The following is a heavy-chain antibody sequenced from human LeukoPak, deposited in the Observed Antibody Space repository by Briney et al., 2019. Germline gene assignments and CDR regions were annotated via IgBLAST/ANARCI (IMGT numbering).Heavy chain of an antibody. CDR2: IKQDGSEK. CDR1: GFTFSSCS. V-gene: IGHV3-7*04. Sequence: GGSLRLSCAASGFTFSSCSMNWVRQAPGKGLEWVANIKQDGSEKYYVDSVKGRFTISRDNAKNSLYLQMNSLRAEDTAVFYCARDGTYTDYDPDFDIWGQGTLVTVSS. D-gene: IGHD5-12*01. J-gene: IGHJ4*02. CDR3: ARDGTYTDYDPDFDI.